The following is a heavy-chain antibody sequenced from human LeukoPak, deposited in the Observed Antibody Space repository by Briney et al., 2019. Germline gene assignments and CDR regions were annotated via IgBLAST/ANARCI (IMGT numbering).Heavy chain of an antibody. CDR1: GFTFSSYG. CDR3: AKEYSSVWLLDY. V-gene: IGHV3-30*02. CDR2: IRYDGSNK. J-gene: IGHJ4*02. D-gene: IGHD6-19*01. Sequence: GGSLRLSCAASGFTFSSYGMSWVRQAPGKGLEWVAFIRYDGSNKYNADSLKGRFTISRDNSKNTLYLQMNSLRAEDTAVYYCAKEYSSVWLLDYWGQGTLVTVSS.